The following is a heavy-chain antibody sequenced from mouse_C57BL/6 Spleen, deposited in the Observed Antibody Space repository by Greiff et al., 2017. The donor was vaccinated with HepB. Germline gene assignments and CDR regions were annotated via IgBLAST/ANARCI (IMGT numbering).Heavy chain of an antibody. J-gene: IGHJ3*01. Sequence: QVQLQQPGAELVRPGTSVKLSCKASGYTFTSYWMHWVKQRPGQGLEWIGVIDPSDSYTNYNQKFKGKATLTVDTSSSTAYMQLSSLTSEDSAVYYCARGAQVSWFAYWGQGTLVTVSA. CDR2: IDPSDSYT. V-gene: IGHV1-59*01. D-gene: IGHD3-2*02. CDR3: ARGAQVSWFAY. CDR1: GYTFTSYW.